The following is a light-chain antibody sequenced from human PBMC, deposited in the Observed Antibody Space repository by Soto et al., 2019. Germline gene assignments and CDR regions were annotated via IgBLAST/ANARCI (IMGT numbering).Light chain of an antibody. J-gene: IGKJ2*01. CDR1: QSISSY. V-gene: IGKV1-39*01. CDR2: AAS. CDR3: QQSDSTPPT. Sequence: DIHMTQSPSSLSASVGDRVTITCRASQSISSYVNWYQQKSGQAPKLLIYAASSLRSGVPSRFSGTGSGTDFTLTITSLQPEDFASYHGQQSDSTPPTFGQGTKLEIK.